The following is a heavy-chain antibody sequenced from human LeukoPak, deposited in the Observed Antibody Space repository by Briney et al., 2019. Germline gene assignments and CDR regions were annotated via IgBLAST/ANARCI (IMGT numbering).Heavy chain of an antibody. CDR1: GFTFSSYS. D-gene: IGHD2-15*01. Sequence: GGSLRLSCAASGFTFSSYSMNWVRQAPGKGLERVSYISSSSSTIYYADSVKGRFTISRDNAKNSLYLQMNSLRAEDTAVYYCARDKYSGGSCFDYWGQGTLVTVSS. V-gene: IGHV3-48*01. CDR3: ARDKYSGGSCFDY. J-gene: IGHJ4*02. CDR2: ISSSSSTI.